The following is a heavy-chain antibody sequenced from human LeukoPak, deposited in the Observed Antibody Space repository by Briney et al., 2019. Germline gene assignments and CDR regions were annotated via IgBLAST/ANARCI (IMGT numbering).Heavy chain of an antibody. D-gene: IGHD6-19*01. J-gene: IGHJ4*02. Sequence: GESLKISCKGSGYRFTSYWIAWVRQLPGKGLEWMGSIYPGDSDTRYSPSFQGQVTISADKSITTAYLQWSSLKASDTAMYYCATPQVSGWNFDYWGQGTLVTVSS. V-gene: IGHV5-51*01. CDR3: ATPQVSGWNFDY. CDR1: GYRFTSYW. CDR2: IYPGDSDT.